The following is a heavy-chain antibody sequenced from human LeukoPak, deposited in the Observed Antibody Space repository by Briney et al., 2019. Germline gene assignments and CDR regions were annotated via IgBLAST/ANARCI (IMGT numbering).Heavy chain of an antibody. D-gene: IGHD3-10*01. CDR2: INAGNGNT. V-gene: IGHV1-3*01. J-gene: IGHJ6*02. CDR1: GYTFTTYA. Sequence: ASVKVSCKASGYTFTTYAMHWVRQAPGQRLEWMGWINAGNGNTKYSQKFQARVTITRDTSASTAYMELRSLRSDDTAVYYCVRDRGEWIDQYYGMDVWGQGTTVTVSS. CDR3: VRDRGEWIDQYYGMDV.